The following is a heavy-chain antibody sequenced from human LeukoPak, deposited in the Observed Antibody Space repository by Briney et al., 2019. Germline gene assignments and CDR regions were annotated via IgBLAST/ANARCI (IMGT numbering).Heavy chain of an antibody. J-gene: IGHJ3*02. CDR3: ARDLSWGSDAFDI. Sequence: GASVKVSCKASGYIFTDYYMHWVRQAPGQGFEWMGRINPNSGGTNYAQKFQGRVTMTRDTSISTAYMELSRLRSDDTAVYYCARDLSWGSDAFDIWGQGTMFTVSS. V-gene: IGHV1-2*06. CDR1: GYIFTDYY. D-gene: IGHD6-13*01. CDR2: INPNSGGT.